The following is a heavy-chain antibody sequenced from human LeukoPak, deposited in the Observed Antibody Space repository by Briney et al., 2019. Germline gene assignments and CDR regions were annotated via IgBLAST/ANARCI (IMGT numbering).Heavy chain of an antibody. V-gene: IGHV5-51*01. CDR1: GYMFTKYW. J-gene: IGHJ6*02. CDR2: IYPGDSDT. CDR3: ARQASSYYYYGMDV. D-gene: IGHD6-13*01. Sequence: GESLKISCQGSGYMFTKYWIGWVRQMPGKGLEWMGIIYPGDSDTRYTPSFQGQVTISVDKSINTAYLQWSGLKASDTAMYYCARQASSYYYYGMDVWGQGTTVTVSS.